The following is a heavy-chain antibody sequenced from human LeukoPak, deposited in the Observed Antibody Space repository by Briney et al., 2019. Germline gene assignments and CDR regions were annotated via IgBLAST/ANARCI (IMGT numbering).Heavy chain of an antibody. D-gene: IGHD6-19*01. V-gene: IGHV6-1*01. CDR3: ARGNSSGWSVYYGMDV. Sequence: SQTLSLTCAISGDSVSSNSAAWNWIRQSPSRGLEWLGRTYYRSKWYNDYAVSVKSRITINPDTSKNRFSLQLNSVTPEDTAVYYCARGNSSGWSVYYGMDVWGQGTTVTVSS. J-gene: IGHJ6*02. CDR2: TYYRSKWYN. CDR1: GDSVSSNSAA.